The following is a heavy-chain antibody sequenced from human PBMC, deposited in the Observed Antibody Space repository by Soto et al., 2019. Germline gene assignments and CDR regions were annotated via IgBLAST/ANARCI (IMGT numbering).Heavy chain of an antibody. CDR1: DDSINSDKYY. J-gene: IGHJ4*02. CDR2: IYYRGNA. Sequence: QLQLQESGPGLVKPSETLSLTCSVSDDSINSDKYYWGWIRQPPGKGLEWIGSIYYRGNAYYNPSLQNRVNISLDKSRSQFSLKLNSVTAADSAVYFCARLEGLATISYYFDFWGPGALVTVSS. V-gene: IGHV4-39*01. D-gene: IGHD3-9*01. CDR3: ARLEGLATISYYFDF.